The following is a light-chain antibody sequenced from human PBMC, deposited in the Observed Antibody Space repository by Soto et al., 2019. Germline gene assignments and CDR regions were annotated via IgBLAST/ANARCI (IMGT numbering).Light chain of an antibody. V-gene: IGKV3-20*01. J-gene: IGKJ3*01. Sequence: ESVLTQSPGTLSMSPGERATLSCRASQSVSSSYSAWYQQKPGQAPRLLIYGASRRATGIPDRFSGSGSGTDFTVTISRLEPEDFAVYYCQQYGSSPFTFGPGTKGDIK. CDR3: QQYGSSPFT. CDR2: GAS. CDR1: QSVSSSY.